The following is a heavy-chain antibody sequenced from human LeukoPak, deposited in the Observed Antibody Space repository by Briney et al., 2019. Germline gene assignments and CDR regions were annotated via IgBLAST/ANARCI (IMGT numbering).Heavy chain of an antibody. J-gene: IGHJ4*02. D-gene: IGHD6-19*01. CDR1: GGSISSGSYY. CDR2: IYTSGST. CDR3: ARGTLYRGWSYYLDF. V-gene: IGHV4-61*02. Sequence: PSETLSLTCTVSGGSISSGSYYWSWIRQPAGKGLEWIGRIYTSGSTNYNPSLKSRVTISVDTSKNQFSLKVSSVTAADTAMYYCARGTLYRGWSYYLDFWGQGSQVTVSS.